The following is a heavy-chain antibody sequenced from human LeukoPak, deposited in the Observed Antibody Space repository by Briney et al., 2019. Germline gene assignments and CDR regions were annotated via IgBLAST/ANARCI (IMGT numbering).Heavy chain of an antibody. CDR1: GLTFSSYA. V-gene: IGHV3-23*01. Sequence: GGSLRLSCAASGLTFSSYAMSWVRQAPGKGLEWVSAISGSGGSTFYADSVKGRFTISRDNSKNTLYLQMSSLRAEDTAVYYCAKDGSSSWIDCWGQGTLVTVSS. D-gene: IGHD6-13*01. CDR3: AKDGSSSWIDC. J-gene: IGHJ4*02. CDR2: ISGSGGST.